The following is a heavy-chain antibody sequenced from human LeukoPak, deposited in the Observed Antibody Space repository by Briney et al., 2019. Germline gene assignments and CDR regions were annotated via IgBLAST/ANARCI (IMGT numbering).Heavy chain of an antibody. CDR1: GYTFTGYY. D-gene: IGHD6-19*01. V-gene: IGHV1-2*02. CDR3: ARGLYSSGWYLEYYFDY. J-gene: IGHJ4*02. CDR2: INPNSGGT. Sequence: ASVKVSCKASGYTFTGYYMHWVRQAPGQGLEWMGWINPNSGGTKYAQKFQGRVTMTRDTSISTAYMELSRLRSDDTAVYYCARGLYSSGWYLEYYFDYWGQGTLVTVSS.